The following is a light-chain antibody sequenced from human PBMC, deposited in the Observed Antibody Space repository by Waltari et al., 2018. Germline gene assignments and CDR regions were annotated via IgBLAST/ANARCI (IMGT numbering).Light chain of an antibody. V-gene: IGKV1-8*01. CDR2: ATS. J-gene: IGKJ3*01. CDR3: QQYYTYPPT. Sequence: AIRMTQSPSSFSASPGDRVTITCRASQGISSYLAWYQQKPGTAPKLLIYATSTLQSGVPSRFSGSGSGTDFSLTISCLQSEDFATYYCQQYYTYPPTFGPGTKVDIK. CDR1: QGISSY.